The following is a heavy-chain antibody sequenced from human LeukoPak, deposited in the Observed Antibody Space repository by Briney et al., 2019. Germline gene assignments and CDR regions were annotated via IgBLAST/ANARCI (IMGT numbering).Heavy chain of an antibody. Sequence: GGSLRLSCAASGFTFDDYAMHWVRQAPGKGLEWVSGISWNSGSIGYADSVKGRFTISRDNAKNSLYLQMNSLRAEDTAVYYCASFLGYSYGYARGAFDIWGQGTMVTVSS. J-gene: IGHJ3*02. CDR2: ISWNSGSI. CDR1: GFTFDDYA. CDR3: ASFLGYSYGYARGAFDI. D-gene: IGHD5-18*01. V-gene: IGHV3-9*01.